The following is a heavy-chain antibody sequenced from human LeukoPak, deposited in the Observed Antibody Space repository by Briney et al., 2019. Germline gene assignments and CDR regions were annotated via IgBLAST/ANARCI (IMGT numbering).Heavy chain of an antibody. CDR3: ASLPSY. V-gene: IGHV4-59*01. CDR2: IYYSGST. J-gene: IGHJ4*02. Sequence: SETLSLTCTVSGGSISSYYWSWIRQPPGKGLEWIGYIYYSGSTNYNPSLKSRVTISVDTSKNQFSLKLSSVTAADTAVYYCASLPSYWGQGTLVTISS. CDR1: GGSISSYY.